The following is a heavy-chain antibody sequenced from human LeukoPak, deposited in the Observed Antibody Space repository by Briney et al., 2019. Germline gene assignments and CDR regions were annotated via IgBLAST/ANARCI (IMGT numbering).Heavy chain of an antibody. CDR3: ARDSRITIFGVVN. CDR1: GGSFSGYY. J-gene: IGHJ4*02. V-gene: IGHV4-31*11. Sequence: ASETLSLTCAVYGGSFSGYYWSWIRQHPGKGLEWIGYIYYSGSTYYNPSLKSRVTISVDTSKNQFSLKLSSVTAADTAVYYCARDSRITIFGVVNWGQGTLVTVSS. D-gene: IGHD3-3*01. CDR2: IYYSGST.